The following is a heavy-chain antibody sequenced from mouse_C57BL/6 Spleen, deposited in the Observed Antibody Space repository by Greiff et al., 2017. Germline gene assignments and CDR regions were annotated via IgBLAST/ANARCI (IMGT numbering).Heavy chain of an antibody. CDR2: INPSTGGT. CDR3: ARRAFTTVVPYWYFDV. D-gene: IGHD1-1*01. J-gene: IGHJ1*03. CDR1: GYSFTGYY. V-gene: IGHV1-42*01. Sequence: VQLKESGPELVKPGASVKISCKASGYSFTGYYMNWVKQSPEKSLEWIGEINPSTGGTTYNQKFKAKATLTVDKSSSTAYMQLKSLTSEDSAVYYCARRAFTTVVPYWYFDVWGTGTTVTVSS.